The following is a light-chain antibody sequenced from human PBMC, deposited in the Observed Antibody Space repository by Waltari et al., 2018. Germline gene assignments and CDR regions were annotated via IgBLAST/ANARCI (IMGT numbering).Light chain of an antibody. CDR3: QQRSNWHT. V-gene: IGKV3-11*01. Sequence: ENVLTQSPATLSLSPGEAATLSCRASQNVGNSLAWYKHNPGQAPRLLIYNAANRASGIPARFSGSGSGTDFTLTISSLEPDDFAVYYCQQRSNWHTFGQGTRLEIK. CDR2: NAA. CDR1: QNVGNS. J-gene: IGKJ2*01.